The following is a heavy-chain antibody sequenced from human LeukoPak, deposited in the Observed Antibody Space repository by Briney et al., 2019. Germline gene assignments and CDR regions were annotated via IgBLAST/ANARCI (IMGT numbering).Heavy chain of an antibody. V-gene: IGHV4-59*01. CDR3: ARVKNYGDYPDAFDI. J-gene: IGHJ3*02. CDR2: IYYSGST. CDR1: GGSISSYY. Sequence: SETLSLTCTVSGGSISSYYWSWIRQPPGKGLEWIGYIYYSGSTNYNPSLKSRVTISVDTSKNQFSLKLSSVTAADTAVYYCARVKNYGDYPDAFDIWGQGTMVTVSS. D-gene: IGHD4-17*01.